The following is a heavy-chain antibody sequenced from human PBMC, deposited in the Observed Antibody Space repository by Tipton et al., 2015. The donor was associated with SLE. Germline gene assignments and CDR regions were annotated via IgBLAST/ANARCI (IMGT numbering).Heavy chain of an antibody. CDR2: IKQDGSEK. J-gene: IGHJ4*02. D-gene: IGHD3-22*01. V-gene: IGHV3-7*03. Sequence: GSLRLSCAASGFTFSSYWMSWVRQAPGKGLEWVANIKQDGSEKYYVDSVKGRFTISRDNAKNSLYLQMNSLRAEDTAVYYCARDRGGYYDYFDYWGQGTLVTVSS. CDR3: ARDRGGYYDYFDY. CDR1: GFTFSSYW.